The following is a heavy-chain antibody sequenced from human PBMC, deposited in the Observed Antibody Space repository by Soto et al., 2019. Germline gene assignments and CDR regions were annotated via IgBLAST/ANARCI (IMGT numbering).Heavy chain of an antibody. CDR3: AKDGYGDYVVHDAFDI. V-gene: IGHV3-23*01. CDR1: EFSFSSYA. J-gene: IGHJ3*02. D-gene: IGHD4-17*01. CDR2: ISGSGGST. Sequence: EVQLLESGGGLVQPGGSLRLSCAASEFSFSSYAMSWVRQAPEKGMEWVSAISGSGGSTYYADSVKGRFTISRDNSKNTLYLQMNCLRVEHTAVYYCAKDGYGDYVVHDAFDIWGQGTMVNVSS.